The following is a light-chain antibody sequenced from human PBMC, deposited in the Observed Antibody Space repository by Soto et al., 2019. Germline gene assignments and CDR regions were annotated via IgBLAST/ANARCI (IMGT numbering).Light chain of an antibody. V-gene: IGLV6-57*03. CDR3: QSYGSGNWV. CDR1: SGSIATSY. CDR2: DDN. J-gene: IGLJ3*02. Sequence: NFLLTQPHSVSESPGKTVTISCTRNSGSIATSYVQWYQQRPDSAPTTIIYDDNQRPSAVPVRFSGSIDSSSNSASLTISGLKTEDEADYCCQSYGSGNWVFGGGTKLTVL.